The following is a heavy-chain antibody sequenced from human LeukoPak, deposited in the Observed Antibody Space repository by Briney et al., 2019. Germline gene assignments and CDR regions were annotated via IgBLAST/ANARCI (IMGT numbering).Heavy chain of an antibody. J-gene: IGHJ4*02. D-gene: IGHD2-21*02. Sequence: GGSLRLSCEASGYTLSGYAMTWVRQAPEKGLEVVSLITNSGDSTLYADSVRGRFTISRDNSKNTLYLEMRSLRAEDTAFYFCARGTLRWCSRGACYPLDYWGQGIQVTVSS. CDR3: ARGTLRWCSRGACYPLDY. V-gene: IGHV3-23*01. CDR1: GYTLSGYA. CDR2: ITNSGDST.